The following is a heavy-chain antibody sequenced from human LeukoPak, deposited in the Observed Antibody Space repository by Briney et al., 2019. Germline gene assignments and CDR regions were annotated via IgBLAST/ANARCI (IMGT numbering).Heavy chain of an antibody. V-gene: IGHV3-23*01. CDR3: ARDPNGDYIGAFEF. J-gene: IGHJ3*01. CDR1: GFTFSNYA. D-gene: IGHD4-17*01. CDR2: ITSGGAP. Sequence: GGSLRLSCAASGFTFSNYAVMWVRQAPGQGLEWVSAITSGGAPRYADSVKGRFTISRDNSKNTLYLQMNSLSAEDTAQYYCARDPNGDYIGAFEFWGQGTGVTVSS.